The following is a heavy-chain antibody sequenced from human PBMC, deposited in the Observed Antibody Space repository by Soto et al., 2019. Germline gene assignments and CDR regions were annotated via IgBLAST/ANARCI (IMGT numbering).Heavy chain of an antibody. Sequence: PGGSLRLSCAAPGFTFSSYAMSWVRQAPGKGLEWVSAISGSGGSTYYADSVKGRFTISRDNSKNTLYLQMNSLRAEDTAVYYCAKDQSLYDYIWGSYRSKHFDYWGQGTLVTVSS. CDR2: ISGSGGST. CDR3: AKDQSLYDYIWGSYRSKHFDY. CDR1: GFTFSSYA. V-gene: IGHV3-23*01. D-gene: IGHD3-16*02. J-gene: IGHJ4*02.